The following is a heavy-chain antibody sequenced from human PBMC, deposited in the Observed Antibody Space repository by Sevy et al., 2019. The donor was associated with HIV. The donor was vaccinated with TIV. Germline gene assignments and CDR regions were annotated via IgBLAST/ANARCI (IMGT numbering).Heavy chain of an antibody. Sequence: GESLKISCAASGFTFSSYAMHWVRQAPGKGLEWVAVISHDGSNKYYADSVKGRFTISRDNSKNTLYLQMNSLRAEDTAVYYCARDGQRDYYDSSGYYYYFDYWGQGTLVTVSS. CDR1: GFTFSSYA. V-gene: IGHV3-30-3*01. CDR3: ARDGQRDYYDSSGYYYYFDY. J-gene: IGHJ4*02. CDR2: ISHDGSNK. D-gene: IGHD3-22*01.